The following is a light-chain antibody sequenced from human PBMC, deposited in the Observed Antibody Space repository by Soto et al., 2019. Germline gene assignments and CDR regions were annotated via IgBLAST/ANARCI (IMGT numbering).Light chain of an antibody. V-gene: IGLV2-14*01. Sequence: QSALTQPASVSGSPRQSITISCTGASSDFGSYTYVSWYQQHPGKAPKLMIYEVNNRPSGVSNRFSGSKSGNTASLTISGLQAEDEADYYCSSYTSSSTLYVFGTGTKLTVL. CDR2: EVN. CDR1: SSDFGSYTY. J-gene: IGLJ1*01. CDR3: SSYTSSSTLYV.